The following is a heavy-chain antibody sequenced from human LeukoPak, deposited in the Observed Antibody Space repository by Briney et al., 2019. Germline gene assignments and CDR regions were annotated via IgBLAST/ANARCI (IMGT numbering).Heavy chain of an antibody. D-gene: IGHD2-21*01. V-gene: IGHV4-39*01. CDR2: IYYSGST. J-gene: IGHJ6*02. CDR1: GGSIGSSSYY. Sequence: SETLSLTCTVSGGSIGSSSYYWGWIRQPPGKGLEWIGSIYYSGSTYYNPSLKSRVTISVDTSKNQFSLELSSVTAADTAVYYCAIRDYSYYYGMDVWGQGTTVTVSS. CDR3: AIRDYSYYYGMDV.